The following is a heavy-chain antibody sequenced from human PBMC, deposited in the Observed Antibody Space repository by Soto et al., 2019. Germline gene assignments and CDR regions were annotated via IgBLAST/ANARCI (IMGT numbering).Heavy chain of an antibody. D-gene: IGHD5-18*01. J-gene: IGHJ5*02. CDR2: IKSKTGGGTT. CDR3: TTKIQLGRWFDP. Sequence: EVQLVESGGGLVKPGGSLRLSCAASGFTFSNAWMSWVRQAPGKGLEWVGRIKSKTGGGTTDYAAPVKGRFTISRDDSKNTLYLQMNSLKTEDTAVYYCTTKIQLGRWFDPWGQGTLVTVSS. CDR1: GFTFSNAW. V-gene: IGHV3-15*01.